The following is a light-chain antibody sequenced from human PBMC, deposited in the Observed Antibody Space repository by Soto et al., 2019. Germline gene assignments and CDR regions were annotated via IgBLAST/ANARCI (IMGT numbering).Light chain of an antibody. J-gene: IGKJ2*01. CDR2: DAS. CDR3: QQRSYWPQT. V-gene: IGKV3-11*01. CDR1: ESVSNF. Sequence: VVLTQSPATLSLSPGERATLSCRASESVSNFLAWYQQKPGQAPRLLIYDASIRATGIPVRFSGRASGTDFTLTISSLEPEDCAVYYCQQRSYWPQTFGQGTKLEIK.